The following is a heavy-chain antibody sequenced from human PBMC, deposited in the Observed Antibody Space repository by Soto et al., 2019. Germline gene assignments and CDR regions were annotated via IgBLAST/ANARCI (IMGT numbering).Heavy chain of an antibody. Sequence: GWSLRLSCAASGFTCSNDAMSWVRQAPGKWLEWVATISVRAGSTYYADSVKGRFTISRDNSKNTLFLQMSSLRAEYTAVYYCAKETSSSYFPLDYWGQGTLVTVSS. D-gene: IGHD2-15*01. J-gene: IGHJ4*02. V-gene: IGHV3-23*01. CDR2: ISVRAGST. CDR3: AKETSSSYFPLDY. CDR1: GFTCSNDA.